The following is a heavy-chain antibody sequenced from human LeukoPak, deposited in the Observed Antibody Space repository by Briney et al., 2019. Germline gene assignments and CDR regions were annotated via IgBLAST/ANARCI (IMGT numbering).Heavy chain of an antibody. Sequence: SGTLSLTCTVSGGSISSCDYYWSWIRQPPGKGLEWIGYIYYSGSTYYNPSLKSRVTISVDTSKNQFSLKLSSVTAADTAVYYCARERLLWFGEFHDAFDIWGQGTMVTVSS. J-gene: IGHJ3*02. V-gene: IGHV4-30-4*01. CDR3: ARERLLWFGEFHDAFDI. CDR1: GGSISSCDYY. CDR2: IYYSGST. D-gene: IGHD3-10*01.